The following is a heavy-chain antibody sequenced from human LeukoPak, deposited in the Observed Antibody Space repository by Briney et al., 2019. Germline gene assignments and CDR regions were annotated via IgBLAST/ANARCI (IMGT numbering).Heavy chain of an antibody. CDR2: ISSGSTYV. V-gene: IGHV3-21*01. CDR3: ARVNGDYERGGAPDY. CDR1: GFTFSTYT. D-gene: IGHD4-17*01. J-gene: IGHJ4*02. Sequence: GGSLRLSCAASGFTFSTYTMNWVRRAPGKGLDWVSSISSGSTYVYYADSVRGRFTISRDNAKNSLYLQMSNLRVEDTAIYYCARVNGDYERGGAPDYWGQGTLVTVSS.